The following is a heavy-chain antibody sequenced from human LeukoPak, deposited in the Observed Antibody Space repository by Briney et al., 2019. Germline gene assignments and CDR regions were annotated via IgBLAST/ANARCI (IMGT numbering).Heavy chain of an antibody. CDR1: GLTFSRFA. CDR3: AKGHSAHGTGFDY. J-gene: IGHJ4*02. D-gene: IGHD1-1*01. Sequence: GGSLRLSCAASGLTFSRFAMSWVRQAPGKGLEWVSAISNSGDTTYYADSVKGRFTISRDNFKNTLYVQMNSLSVEDTAVYYCAKGHSAHGTGFDYWGQGTLVIVSS. V-gene: IGHV3-23*01. CDR2: ISNSGDTT.